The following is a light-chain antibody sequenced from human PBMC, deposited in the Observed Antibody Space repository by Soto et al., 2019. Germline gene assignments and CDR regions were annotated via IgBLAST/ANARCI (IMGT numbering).Light chain of an antibody. V-gene: IGLV8-61*01. CDR2: TTN. J-gene: IGLJ3*02. CDR1: SGSVSPSYY. Sequence: QTVVTQEPSFSVSPGGTVTLTCGLSSGSVSPSYYPGWFQQTPGQAPRALIYTTNTRSSGVPDRFSGSILGNKAALTITGAQADDEPDYYCVLYMGSGIWVFGGGTKLTVL. CDR3: VLYMGSGIWV.